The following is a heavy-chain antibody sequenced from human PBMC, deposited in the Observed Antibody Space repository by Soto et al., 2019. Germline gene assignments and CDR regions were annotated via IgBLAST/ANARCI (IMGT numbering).Heavy chain of an antibody. D-gene: IGHD2-2*01. CDR1: GYTFTSYY. CDR2: INPSGGST. J-gene: IGHJ3*02. V-gene: IGHV1-46*01. CDR3: ARDLPFYCSSTSCPTSAFDI. Sequence: ASVKVSCKASGYTFTSYYMHWVRQAPGQGLEWMGIINPSGGSTSYAQRLQGRVTMTTDTSTSTAYMELSSLRSEDTAVYYCARDLPFYCSSTSCPTSAFDIWGQGTMVTVSS.